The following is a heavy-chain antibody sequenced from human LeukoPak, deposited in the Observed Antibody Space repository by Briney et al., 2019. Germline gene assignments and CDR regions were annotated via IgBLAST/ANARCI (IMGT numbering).Heavy chain of an antibody. Sequence: GRSLRLSCAASGFTFSSYGMHWVRQAPGKGMEWVAVIWYDGSNKYYADSVKGRFTISRDNYKNTLYLQMNSLRAEDTAVYYCARETYYYDSSGYYTRGYYFDYWGQGTLVTVSS. D-gene: IGHD3-22*01. CDR1: GFTFSSYG. CDR3: ARETYYYDSSGYYTRGYYFDY. J-gene: IGHJ4*02. V-gene: IGHV3-33*01. CDR2: IWYDGSNK.